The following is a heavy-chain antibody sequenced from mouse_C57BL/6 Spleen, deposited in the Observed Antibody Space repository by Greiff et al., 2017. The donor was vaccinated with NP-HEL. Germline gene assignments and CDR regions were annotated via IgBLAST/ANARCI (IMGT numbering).Heavy chain of an antibody. CDR3: ARSGYYEAMDY. D-gene: IGHD2-4*01. CDR1: GYAFSSSW. V-gene: IGHV1-82*01. Sequence: VQLQQSGPELVKPGASVKISCKASGYAFSSSWMNWVKQRPGKGLEWIGRIYPGDGDTNYNGKFKGKATLTADKSSSTAYMQLSSLTSEDSAVYFCARSGYYEAMDYWGQGTSVTVSS. J-gene: IGHJ4*01. CDR2: IYPGDGDT.